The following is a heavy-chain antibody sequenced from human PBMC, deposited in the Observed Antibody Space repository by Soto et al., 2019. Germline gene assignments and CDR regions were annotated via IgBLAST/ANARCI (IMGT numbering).Heavy chain of an antibody. CDR1: GFTFRRDW. Sequence: EEQLVESGGGWVQPGGSLRLSCAVSGFTFRRDWMNWVRQAPGKGLEWVAHTNQDGSEKYYVDSVKGRFTIFRDNAKNSLYLQVNRLRAEDTAVYYCSGGGGDAVWVQGTLVTVSS. D-gene: IGHD3-16*01. CDR3: SGGGGDAV. J-gene: IGHJ4*02. CDR2: TNQDGSEK. V-gene: IGHV3-7*04.